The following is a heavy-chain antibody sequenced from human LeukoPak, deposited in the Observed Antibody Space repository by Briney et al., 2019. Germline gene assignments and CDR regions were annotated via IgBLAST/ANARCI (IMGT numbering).Heavy chain of an antibody. CDR2: MNPNSGNT. Sequence: ASVKVSCKASGYTFTSYDINWVRQATGQGLEWMGWMNPNSGNTGYAQKFQGRVTMTRNTSISTAYMELSSLRSEDTAVYYCARVPMGSGSYYGSYWGQGTLVTVSS. D-gene: IGHD3-10*01. CDR3: ARVPMGSGSYYGSY. V-gene: IGHV1-8*01. CDR1: GYTFTSYD. J-gene: IGHJ4*02.